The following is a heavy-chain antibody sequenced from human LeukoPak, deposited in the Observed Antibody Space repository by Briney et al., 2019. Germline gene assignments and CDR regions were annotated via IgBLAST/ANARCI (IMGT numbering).Heavy chain of an antibody. CDR2: ISAYNGNT. Sequence: ASVKVSCKASGYTLTSYGISWVRQAPGQGLEWMGWISAYNGNTNYAQKLQGRVTMTTDTSTSTAYMELRSLRSDDTAVYYCARIRVRTDCSGGSCYSPTPYYFDYWGQGTLVTVSS. V-gene: IGHV1-18*01. CDR3: ARIRVRTDCSGGSCYSPTPYYFDY. J-gene: IGHJ4*02. CDR1: GYTLTSYG. D-gene: IGHD2-15*01.